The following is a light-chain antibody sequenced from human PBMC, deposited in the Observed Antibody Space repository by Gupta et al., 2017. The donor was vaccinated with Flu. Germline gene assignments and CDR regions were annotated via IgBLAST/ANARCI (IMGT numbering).Light chain of an antibody. CDR1: QSVFDSSNNQNY. CDR2: WAY. V-gene: IGKV4-1*01. J-gene: IGKJ4*01. CDR3: QQESTKHPALT. Sequence: DVVMTQSPDSLALSLGERATINCKSSQSVFDSSNNQNYLAWYQQKPGQPPKLLIYWAYIRDSGVHDRSSGRGGGTDFTLTISSLQAEDVAVYYCQQESTKHPALTFGGGTKVEIK.